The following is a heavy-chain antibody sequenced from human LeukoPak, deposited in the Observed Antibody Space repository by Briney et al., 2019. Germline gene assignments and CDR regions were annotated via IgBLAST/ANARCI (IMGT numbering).Heavy chain of an antibody. J-gene: IGHJ4*02. CDR1: GYTFTGYY. CDR3: ARERMPTGPIPRLYYFDY. Sequence: ASVKVSCKASGYTFTGYYMHWVRQAPGQGLEWMGWINPNSGGTNYAQKFQGRVTMTRDTSISTAYMELSRLRSDDTAVYYCARERMPTGPIPRLYYFDYWGQGTLVTVSS. D-gene: IGHD2-21*01. CDR2: INPNSGGT. V-gene: IGHV1-2*02.